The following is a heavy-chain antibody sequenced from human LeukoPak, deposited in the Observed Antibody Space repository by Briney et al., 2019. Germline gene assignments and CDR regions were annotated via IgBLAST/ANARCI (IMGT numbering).Heavy chain of an antibody. Sequence: GGSLRLSCAASGFTFSRYWMHWVRQAPGKGLVWVSRISGDGSSTSYADSVRGRFIISRDNAKNTLYLQMNSLRAEDTAVYYCARSGGIRDGFPIDYWGQGTLVTVSS. D-gene: IGHD5-24*01. CDR3: ARSGGIRDGFPIDY. V-gene: IGHV3-74*01. J-gene: IGHJ4*02. CDR2: ISGDGSST. CDR1: GFTFSRYW.